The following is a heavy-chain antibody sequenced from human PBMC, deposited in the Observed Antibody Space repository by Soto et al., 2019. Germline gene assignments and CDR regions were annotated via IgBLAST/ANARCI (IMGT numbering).Heavy chain of an antibody. J-gene: IGHJ4*02. CDR2: IYYSGSS. Sequence: SQTLSFTCTVSGASINSGDYYWSWIRQPPGKCLECIGHIYYSGSSYYNPSLKSRAGISVYSSKSQLSLKLTSLTASDTDVYFCARILLNYYRLDYWGQGALVTVSS. V-gene: IGHV4-30-4*01. CDR3: ARILLNYYRLDY. D-gene: IGHD3-10*01. CDR1: GASINSGDYY.